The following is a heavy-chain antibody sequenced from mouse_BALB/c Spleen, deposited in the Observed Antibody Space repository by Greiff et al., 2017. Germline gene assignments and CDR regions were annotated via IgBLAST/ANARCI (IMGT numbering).Heavy chain of an antibody. Sequence: VQLQQSGAELVKPGASVKLSCTASGFNIKDTYMHWVKQRPEQGLEWIGRIDPANGNTKYDPKFQGKATITADTSSNTAYLQLSSLTSEDTAVYYCAIDYYYAMDYWGQGTSVTVSS. CDR2: IDPANGNT. CDR3: AIDYYYAMDY. J-gene: IGHJ4*01. V-gene: IGHV14-3*02. CDR1: GFNIKDTY.